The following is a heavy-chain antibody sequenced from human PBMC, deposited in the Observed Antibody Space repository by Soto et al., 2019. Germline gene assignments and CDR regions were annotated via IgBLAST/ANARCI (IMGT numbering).Heavy chain of an antibody. D-gene: IGHD3-9*01. CDR1: GFTFSSYW. CDR2: IKQDGSEK. V-gene: IGHV3-7*01. Sequence: EVQLVESGGGLVQPGGSLRLSCAASGFTFSSYWMSWVRQAPGRGLEWVANIKQDGSEKYYVASVKGRFTISRDNAKNSLYLQMNSLRAQDTAVYYCARAGRITIFSAGYPLNAFDIWGQGTMVSVSS. CDR3: ARAGRITIFSAGYPLNAFDI. J-gene: IGHJ3*02.